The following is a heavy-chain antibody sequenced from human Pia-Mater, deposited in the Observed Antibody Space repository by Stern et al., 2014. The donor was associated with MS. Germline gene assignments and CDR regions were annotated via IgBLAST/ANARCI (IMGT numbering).Heavy chain of an antibody. D-gene: IGHD3-9*01. J-gene: IGHJ4*02. CDR3: AGPRYNF. CDR2: IDPIFGTT. V-gene: IGHV1-69*06. Sequence: QLVQSGAEVKKPGSSGKVSCKASGGTFLNYAITWLRQAPGQGLEWMGDIDPIFGTTNHAQKFRGRVTITADRSTSTAYMEMSSLRSEDTAVYYCAGPRYNFWGQGTLVVVSS. CDR1: GGTFLNYA.